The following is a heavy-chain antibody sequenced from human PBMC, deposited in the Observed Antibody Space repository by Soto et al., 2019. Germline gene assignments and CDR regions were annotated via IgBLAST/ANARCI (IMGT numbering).Heavy chain of an antibody. Sequence: QVQLVQSGAEVQKPGSSVKVSCKASGGTFSSYAISWVRQAPGQGLEWMGGIIPIFGTANYAQKFQGRVTITADESTSTAYMELSSLRSEDTAVYYCARGRIAVAGAPATDNWFDPWGQGTLVTVSS. CDR3: ARGRIAVAGAPATDNWFDP. J-gene: IGHJ5*02. CDR1: GGTFSSYA. CDR2: IIPIFGTA. D-gene: IGHD6-19*01. V-gene: IGHV1-69*01.